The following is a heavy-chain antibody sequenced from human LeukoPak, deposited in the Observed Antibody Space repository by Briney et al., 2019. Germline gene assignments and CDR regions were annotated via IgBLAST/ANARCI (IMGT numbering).Heavy chain of an antibody. J-gene: IGHJ6*02. CDR2: INPNSGGT. V-gene: IGHV1-2*04. CDR3: ARDCPLYYYDSSGPRTPYYYYGMDV. CDR1: GYTFTGYY. D-gene: IGHD3-22*01. Sequence: ASVKVSCKASGYTFTGYYMHWVRQAPGQGLEWMGWINPNSGGTNYAQKFQGWVTMTRGTSISTAYMELSRLRSDDTAVYYCARDCPLYYYDSSGPRTPYYYYGMDVWGQGTTVTVSS.